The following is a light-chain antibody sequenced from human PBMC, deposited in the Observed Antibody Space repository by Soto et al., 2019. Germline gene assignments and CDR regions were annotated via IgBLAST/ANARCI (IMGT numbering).Light chain of an antibody. V-gene: IGLV2-14*01. CDR3: CSSTSSSPYV. CDR2: DVT. J-gene: IGLJ1*01. CDR1: GSDVGGSNY. Sequence: QSALTQPASVSGSPGQSITISCTGTGSDVGGSNYVSWYQQHPGKAPKLIIYDVTNRPSGVSNRFSASKSGNTASLTISGLQAEDEADYYCCSSTSSSPYVFGTGTKLTVL.